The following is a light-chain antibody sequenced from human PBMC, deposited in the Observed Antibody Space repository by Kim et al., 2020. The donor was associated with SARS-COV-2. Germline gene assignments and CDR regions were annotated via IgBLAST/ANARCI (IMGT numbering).Light chain of an antibody. Sequence: SPGETATLSCRASQRVTSAYLAWYHQNPGQAPRLLISVASIRATGIPDRFSGSGSGTDFTLTINRLEPEDFAVYYCQHYGTSHWTFGQGTKVDIK. CDR1: QRVTSAY. CDR2: VAS. V-gene: IGKV3-20*01. J-gene: IGKJ1*01. CDR3: QHYGTSHWT.